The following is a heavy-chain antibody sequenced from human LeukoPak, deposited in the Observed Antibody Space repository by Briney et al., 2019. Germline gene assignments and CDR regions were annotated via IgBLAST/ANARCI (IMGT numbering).Heavy chain of an antibody. CDR2: ISGSGGST. CDR3: AKSRRPGSGSYSYYFDY. D-gene: IGHD3-10*01. V-gene: IGHV3-23*01. CDR1: GFTFSSYA. Sequence: GGSLRLSCAAPGFTFSSYAMSWVRQAPGKGLEWVSAISGSGGSTYYADSVKGRFTISRDNSKNTLYLQMNSLRAEDTAVYYCAKSRRPGSGSYSYYFDYWGQGTLVTVSS. J-gene: IGHJ4*02.